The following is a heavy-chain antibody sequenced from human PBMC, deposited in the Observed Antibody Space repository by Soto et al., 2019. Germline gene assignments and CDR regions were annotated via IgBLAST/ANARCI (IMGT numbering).Heavy chain of an antibody. CDR2: IIPILGIA. CDR3: ANTVVPAAIEDYYYYYYMDV. CDR1: GGTFSSYT. Sequence: SVKVSCKASGGTFSSYTISWVRQAPGQGLEWMGRIIPILGIANYAQKFQGRVTITADKSTSTAYMELSSLRSEDTAVYYFANTVVPAAIEDYYYYYYMDVWGKGTTVTVSS. V-gene: IGHV1-69*02. J-gene: IGHJ6*03. D-gene: IGHD2-2*01.